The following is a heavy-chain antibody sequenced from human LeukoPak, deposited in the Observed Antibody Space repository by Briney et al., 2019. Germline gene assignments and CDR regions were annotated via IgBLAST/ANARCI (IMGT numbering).Heavy chain of an antibody. V-gene: IGHV3-23*01. CDR2: ISGSGGST. Sequence: GGSLRLSCAASGFTLSSYAMSRVRQAPGKGLEWVSAISGSGGSTYYADSVKGRLTISRDNSKNTLYLQMNSLRAEDTAVYYCAKVLRYAYYYYGMDVWGQGTKVTVSS. J-gene: IGHJ6*02. CDR3: AKVLRYAYYYYGMDV. D-gene: IGHD3-9*01. CDR1: GFTLSSYA.